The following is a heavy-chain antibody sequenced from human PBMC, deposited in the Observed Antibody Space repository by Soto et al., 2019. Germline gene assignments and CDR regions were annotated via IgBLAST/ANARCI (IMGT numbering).Heavy chain of an antibody. CDR2: ISGTGYNT. V-gene: IGHV3-23*01. CDR1: GFTFSSYT. J-gene: IGHJ6*02. Sequence: EVQLLESGGGLVRPGGSLRLSCAASGFTFSSYTMNWVRQAPGKGLEWVSAISGTGYNTYYADSLKGRFTISRDNSKNTLSLQMNSLRAEDTAAYYCARDRQFSHPRGGMDVWGQGTTVTVSS. D-gene: IGHD3-10*01. CDR3: ARDRQFSHPRGGMDV.